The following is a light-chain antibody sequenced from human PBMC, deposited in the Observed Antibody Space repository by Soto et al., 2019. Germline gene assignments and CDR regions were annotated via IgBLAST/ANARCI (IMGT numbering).Light chain of an antibody. CDR3: QQYNNYFT. CDR2: DAS. Sequence: IQMTQSPSTLSASVVDRVTITCRASQSITTWLAWYQQKPGKAPKLMVYDASSLESGVPSTFSGSGSGTEITLTISSLQPDEFATYYCQQYNNYFTFGGGTKV. J-gene: IGKJ4*01. V-gene: IGKV1-5*01. CDR1: QSITTW.